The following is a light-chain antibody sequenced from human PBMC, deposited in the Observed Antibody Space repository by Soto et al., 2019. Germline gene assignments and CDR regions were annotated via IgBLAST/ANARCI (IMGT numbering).Light chain of an antibody. V-gene: IGKV1-33*01. CDR1: QDISNR. CDR2: DAY. CDR3: QHSYNTPRT. J-gene: IGKJ1*01. Sequence: DIQMNQSPSSLSASVGDRVTVTCQASQDISNRLNWYQQKPGKAPKLLIYDAYNLETGVPSRFSGSGSGTDFTLTISSLQVEDFATYYCQHSYNTPRTFGQGTKVEIK.